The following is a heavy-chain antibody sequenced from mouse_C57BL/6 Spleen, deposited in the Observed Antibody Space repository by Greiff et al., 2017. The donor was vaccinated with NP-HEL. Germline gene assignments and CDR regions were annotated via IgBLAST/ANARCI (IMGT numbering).Heavy chain of an antibody. D-gene: IGHD2-3*01. V-gene: IGHV10-1*01. J-gene: IGHJ2*01. CDR2: IRSKSNYYAT. Sequence: DAGGGLVQPKGSLKLSCAAPGFSFNPYALHWVRQAPGKGLEWVARIRSKSNYYATYYDDSVKDRFTISRDDSESMLYLQMNNLKTKDTAMYYCVRGYYIFDCWGQGTTLTGSS. CDR1: GFSFNPYA. CDR3: VRGYYIFDC.